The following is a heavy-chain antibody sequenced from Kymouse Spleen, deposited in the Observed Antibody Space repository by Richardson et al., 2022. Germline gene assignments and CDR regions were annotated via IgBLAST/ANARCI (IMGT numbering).Heavy chain of an antibody. D-gene: IGHD3-9*01. Sequence: QVQLVESGGGVVQPGRSLRLSCAASGFTFSSYGMHWVRQAPGKGLEWVAVIWYDGSNKYYADSVKGRFTISRDNSKNTLYLQMNSLRAEDTAVYYCARGDYDILTGYYFNWFDPWGQGTLVTVSS. V-gene: IGHV3-33*01. CDR3: ARGDYDILTGYYFNWFDP. J-gene: IGHJ5*02. CDR1: GFTFSSYG. CDR2: IWYDGSNK.